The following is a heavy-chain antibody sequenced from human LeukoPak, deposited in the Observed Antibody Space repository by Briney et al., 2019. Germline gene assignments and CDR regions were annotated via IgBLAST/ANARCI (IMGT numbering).Heavy chain of an antibody. CDR1: GYTFTSYY. D-gene: IGHD2-2*01. CDR2: INPSGGST. J-gene: IGHJ6*03. CDR3: ARYHSMGHMDV. V-gene: IGHV1-46*01. Sequence: GASVKVSCKASGYTFTSYYMHWVRQAPGQGLEWMGIINPSGGSTSYAQKFQGRVTMTRDTSASTVYMELSSLRSEDTAVYYCARYHSMGHMDVWGKGTTVTVSS.